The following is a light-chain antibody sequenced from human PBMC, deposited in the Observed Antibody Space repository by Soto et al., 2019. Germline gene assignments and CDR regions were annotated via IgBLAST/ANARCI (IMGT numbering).Light chain of an antibody. Sequence: EIVLTQSPGTLSLSPGERATLSCRASQSVSSSFLAWYQQKPGQAPRLLIYGASNRATGIPDRFSGSGSGTDFALTNSRLEPQDLAVYYCQQYVNSPWAFGQVTKVAIE. CDR2: GAS. CDR1: QSVSSSF. J-gene: IGKJ1*01. V-gene: IGKV3-20*01. CDR3: QQYVNSPWA.